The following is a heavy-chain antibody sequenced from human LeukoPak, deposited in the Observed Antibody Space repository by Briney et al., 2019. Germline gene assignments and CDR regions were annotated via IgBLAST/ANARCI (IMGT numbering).Heavy chain of an antibody. CDR2: IYYSGST. CDR1: GGSISSYY. D-gene: IGHD3-3*01. Sequence: SETLSLTCTVSGGSISSYYWSWIRQPPGKGLEWIGYIYYSGSTNYNPSLKSRVTISVDTSKNQFSLKLSSVTAADTAVYYCARSRYYDFWSGYWEGYYYYYYMDVWGKGTTVTVSS. CDR3: ARSRYYDFWSGYWEGYYYYYYMDV. J-gene: IGHJ6*03. V-gene: IGHV4-59*01.